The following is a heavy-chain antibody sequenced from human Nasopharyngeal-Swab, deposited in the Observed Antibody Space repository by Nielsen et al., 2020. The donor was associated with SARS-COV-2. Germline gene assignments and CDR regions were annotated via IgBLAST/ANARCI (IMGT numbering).Heavy chain of an antibody. D-gene: IGHD3/OR15-3a*01. Sequence: GESLKISCAASGFTLSDHYMDWVRQAPGKGLEWVGRSRNKANSYTTEYAASVKGRFAISRDESKNSLYLQMNSLKGEDTAVYYCTKDKRGSWTIDYWGQGTLVTVPS. V-gene: IGHV3-72*01. CDR2: SRNKANSYTT. J-gene: IGHJ4*02. CDR1: GFTLSDHY. CDR3: TKDKRGSWTIDY.